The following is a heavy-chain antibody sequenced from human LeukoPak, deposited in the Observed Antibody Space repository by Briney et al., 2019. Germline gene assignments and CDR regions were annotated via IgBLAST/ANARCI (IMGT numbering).Heavy chain of an antibody. CDR3: ARDRDSGDYTAAPGDY. J-gene: IGHJ4*02. D-gene: IGHD4-17*01. CDR1: GFTVSSTD. Sequence: PGGSLRLSCAASGFTVSSTDMSWVRQAPGKGLEWVSAVYSGGSTFYADSVKGRFTISRDSAKNSLYLQMNSLRDEDTAVYYCARDRDSGDYTAAPGDYWGQGTLVTVAS. CDR2: VYSGGST. V-gene: IGHV3-53*01.